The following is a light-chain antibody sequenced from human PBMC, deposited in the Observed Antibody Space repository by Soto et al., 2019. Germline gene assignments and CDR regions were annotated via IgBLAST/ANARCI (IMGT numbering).Light chain of an antibody. CDR2: GAS. V-gene: IGKV3-20*01. Sequence: DIVLTQSPGTLSLSPGERAALSCRASQSVNSSYLAWYQQKPGQAPRLLIYGASIRATGIPDRFSGSGSGTDFTLTISRLEPEDFAVYYCQQYGRSPPMYTFGQGTKLEIK. CDR3: QQYGRSPPMYT. CDR1: QSVNSSY. J-gene: IGKJ2*01.